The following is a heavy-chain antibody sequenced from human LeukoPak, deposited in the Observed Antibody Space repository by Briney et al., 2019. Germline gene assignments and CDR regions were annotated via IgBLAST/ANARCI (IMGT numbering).Heavy chain of an antibody. CDR2: ISYDGSNK. D-gene: IGHD4-11*01. V-gene: IGHV3-30*03. Sequence: PGGSLRLSCAASGFTFSSSGMSWVRQAPGKGLEWVAVISYDGSNKYYADSVKGRFTISRDNSKNTLYLQMNSLRAEDTAVYYCASSYRGVSFDYWGQGTLVTVSS. J-gene: IGHJ4*02. CDR3: ASSYRGVSFDY. CDR1: GFTFSSSG.